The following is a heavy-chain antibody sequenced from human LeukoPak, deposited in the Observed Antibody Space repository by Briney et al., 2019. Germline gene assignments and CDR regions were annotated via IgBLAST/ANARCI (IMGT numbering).Heavy chain of an antibody. CDR3: ARRRAYDSSGYYPYYFDY. J-gene: IGHJ4*02. CDR2: IYYSGST. D-gene: IGHD3-22*01. Sequence: PSETLSLTCSVSGGSISSSSYYWSWIRQPPGKGLEWIGYIYYSGSTNYNPSLKSRVTISVDTSKNQFSLKLSSVTAADTAVYYCARRRAYDSSGYYPYYFDYWGQGTLVTVSS. V-gene: IGHV4-61*05. CDR1: GGSISSSSYY.